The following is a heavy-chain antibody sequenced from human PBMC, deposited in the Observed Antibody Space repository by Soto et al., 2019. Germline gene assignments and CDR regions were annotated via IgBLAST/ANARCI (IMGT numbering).Heavy chain of an antibody. CDR1: GYTFTSYA. CDR3: ARAVGGAGSYEYY. CDR2: INAGNGNT. J-gene: IGHJ4*02. Sequence: QVQLVQSGAEVKKPGASVKVSCKASGYTFTSYAMHWVRQAPGQRLEWMGWINAGNGNTKYSQKFQGRVTITRDTSASTAYMELSSLISEDTAVYYCARAVGGAGSYEYYWGQGTLVTVSS. V-gene: IGHV1-3*01. D-gene: IGHD3-10*01.